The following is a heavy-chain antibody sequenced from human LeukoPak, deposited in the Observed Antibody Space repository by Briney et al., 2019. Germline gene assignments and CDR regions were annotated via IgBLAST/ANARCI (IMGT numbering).Heavy chain of an antibody. CDR1: GFTFSSYA. CDR3: AKKKVFGIVGATLNYYYYGMDV. V-gene: IGHV3-23*01. Sequence: GGSLRLSCAASGFTFSSYAMSWVRQAPGKGLEWVSAISGSGGSTYYADSVKGRFTISRDNSKNTLYLQMNSLRAEDTAVYYCAKKKVFGIVGATLNYYYYGMDVWGQGTTVTVSS. J-gene: IGHJ6*02. CDR2: ISGSGGST. D-gene: IGHD1-26*01.